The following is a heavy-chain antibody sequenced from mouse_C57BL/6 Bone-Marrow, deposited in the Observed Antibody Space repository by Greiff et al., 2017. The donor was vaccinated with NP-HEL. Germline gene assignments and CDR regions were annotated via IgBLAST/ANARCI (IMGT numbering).Heavy chain of an antibody. J-gene: IGHJ2*01. CDR2: ISSGSSTI. V-gene: IGHV5-17*01. Sequence: EVKLMESGGGLVKPGGSLKLSCAASGFTFSDYGMHWVRQAPEKGLELVAFISSGSSTIYYADTVKGRFTISRDNAKNTLFLQMTSLRSEDTAMYYCARDYYVGDYWGQGTTLTVSS. CDR3: ARDYYVGDY. D-gene: IGHD1-1*01. CDR1: GFTFSDYG.